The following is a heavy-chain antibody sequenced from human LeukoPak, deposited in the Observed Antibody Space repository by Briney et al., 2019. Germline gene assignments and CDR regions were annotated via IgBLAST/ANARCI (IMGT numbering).Heavy chain of an antibody. CDR1: GGSFSGYY. D-gene: IGHD2-15*01. J-gene: IGHJ6*02. CDR2: INHSEST. Sequence: SETLSLTCAVYGGSFSGYYWSWIRQPPGKGLEWIGEINHSESTNYNPSLKSRVTISVDTSKNQFSLKLSSVTAADTAVYYCARGLVVVVAATRGMDVWGQGTTVTVSS. V-gene: IGHV4-34*01. CDR3: ARGLVVVVAATRGMDV.